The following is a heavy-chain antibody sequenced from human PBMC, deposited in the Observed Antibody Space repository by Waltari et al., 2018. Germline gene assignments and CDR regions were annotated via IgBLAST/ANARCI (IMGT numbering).Heavy chain of an antibody. Sequence: QVQLVESGGGLVKPGGSLRLSCAASGFSFGDYWMSWVRQSPVKGLEWIAYLSGSGATTYYAVSVKGRFTISRDNARKSMSLQMNGLRDEDTAGYYWVRGGEYLDFWNGFDLWGQGTLVSVSS. V-gene: IGHV3-11*01. CDR3: VRGGEYLDFWNGFDL. D-gene: IGHD3-3*01. CDR2: LSGSGATT. J-gene: IGHJ4*02. CDR1: GFSFGDYW.